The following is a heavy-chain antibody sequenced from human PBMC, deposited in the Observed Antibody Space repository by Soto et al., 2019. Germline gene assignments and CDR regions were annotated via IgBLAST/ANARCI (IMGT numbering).Heavy chain of an antibody. CDR1: GFTFSTYA. Sequence: PGGSLRLSCASSGFTFSTYAMTWVRQAPGKGLEWVSAISGSGDSSYYADSVKGRFSISRDNSKNTLYLQMNSLRAEDTAVYYCVTTLLRYFVGPVFWGQGTLVTVSS. CDR2: ISGSGDSS. V-gene: IGHV3-23*01. D-gene: IGHD3-9*01. J-gene: IGHJ4*02. CDR3: VTTLLRYFVGPVF.